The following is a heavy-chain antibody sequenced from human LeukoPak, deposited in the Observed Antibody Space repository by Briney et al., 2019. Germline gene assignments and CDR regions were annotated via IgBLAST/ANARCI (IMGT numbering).Heavy chain of an antibody. CDR3: ARDLGYGGNYGVLGY. V-gene: IGHV1-69*13. CDR1: GGTFSSYA. CDR2: IIPIFGTA. D-gene: IGHD4-23*01. Sequence: SVKVSCKASGGTFSSYAISWVRQAPGQGLEWMGGIIPIFGTANYAQKFQGRVTITADESTSTAYMELSSLRSEDTAVYYCARDLGYGGNYGVLGYWGQGTLVTVSS. J-gene: IGHJ4*02.